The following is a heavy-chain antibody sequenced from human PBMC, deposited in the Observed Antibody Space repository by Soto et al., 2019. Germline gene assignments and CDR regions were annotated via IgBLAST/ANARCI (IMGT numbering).Heavy chain of an antibody. CDR3: ARDGDYLYYYGMDV. CDR1: GGSISSYY. D-gene: IGHD4-17*01. Sequence: QVQLQESGPGLVKPSETLSLTCTVSGGSISSYYWSWIRQPPGKGLEWIGYIYCSGSTNYNPSLKSRATISVDTSKNQFSLKLSAVTAADTAVYYCARDGDYLYYYGMDVWGQGTTVTVSS. V-gene: IGHV4-59*01. J-gene: IGHJ6*02. CDR2: IYCSGST.